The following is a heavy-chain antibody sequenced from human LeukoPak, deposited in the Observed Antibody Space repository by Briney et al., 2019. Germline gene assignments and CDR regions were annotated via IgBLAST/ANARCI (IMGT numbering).Heavy chain of an antibody. CDR3: AKDKAPSSTGLPYYFDY. CDR2: ISGSGGST. V-gene: IGHV3-23*01. J-gene: IGHJ4*02. Sequence: PGGSLRLSCAASGFTFSSYAMSWVRQAPGKGLEWVSAISGSGGSTYYADSVKGRFTISRDNSKNTLYLQMNSLRAEDTAVYYCAKDKAPSSTGLPYYFDYWGQGTLVTVSS. D-gene: IGHD3-9*01. CDR1: GFTFSSYA.